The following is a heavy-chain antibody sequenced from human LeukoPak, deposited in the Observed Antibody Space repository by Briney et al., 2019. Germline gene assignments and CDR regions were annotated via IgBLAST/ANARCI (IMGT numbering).Heavy chain of an antibody. CDR2: IIPILGIA. Sequence: SVKVSCKASGGTFSSYAISWVRQAPGQGLEWMGRIIPILGIANYAQKFQGRVTITADKSTSTAYMELSSLRSEDTAVYYCASWGIVGATKRGDYYYYGVDVWGQGTTVTVSS. V-gene: IGHV1-69*04. J-gene: IGHJ6*02. D-gene: IGHD6-19*01. CDR1: GGTFSSYA. CDR3: ASWGIVGATKRGDYYYYGVDV.